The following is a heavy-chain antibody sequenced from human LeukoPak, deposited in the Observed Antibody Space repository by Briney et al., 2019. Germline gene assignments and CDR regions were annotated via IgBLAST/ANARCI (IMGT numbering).Heavy chain of an antibody. V-gene: IGHV1-18*01. D-gene: IGHD2-2*02. Sequence: GASVKVSCKASGGTFSSYAISGVRQAPGQGLEWMGWISAYNGNTNYAQKLQGRVTMTTDTSTSKAYMELRSLRSDDTAVYYCAREGLNCSSTSCYKWNWFDPWGQGTLVTVSS. CDR1: GGTFSSYA. CDR2: ISAYNGNT. J-gene: IGHJ5*02. CDR3: AREGLNCSSTSCYKWNWFDP.